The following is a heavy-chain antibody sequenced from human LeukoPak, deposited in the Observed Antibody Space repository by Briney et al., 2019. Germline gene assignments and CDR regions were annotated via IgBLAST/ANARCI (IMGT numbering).Heavy chain of an antibody. CDR2: IYTSGST. D-gene: IGHD3-10*01. CDR1: GGSISSSSYY. J-gene: IGHJ4*02. V-gene: IGHV4-61*02. Sequence: PSETLSLTCTVSGGSISSSSYYWGWIRQPARKGLEWIGRIYTSGSTNYNPSLKSRVTMSVDTSKNQFSLKLSSVTAADTAVYYCARVDSDYYGSGSYFLFDYWGQGTLVTVSS. CDR3: ARVDSDYYGSGSYFLFDY.